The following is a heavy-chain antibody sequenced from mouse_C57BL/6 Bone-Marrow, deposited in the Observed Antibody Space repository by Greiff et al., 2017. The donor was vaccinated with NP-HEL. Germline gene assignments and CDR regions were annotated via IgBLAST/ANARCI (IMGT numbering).Heavy chain of an antibody. J-gene: IGHJ3*01. CDR2: IDPTCGGT. Sequence: QVQLKQPGAELVKPGASVQLSCKASGYTFTSYWMHWVKQRPGRGLEWIGKIDPTCGGTTYNAKFKSKATLTVDTPSRTAYRQLSSLTSEDSAVYVGALYDYDKGPWFAYWGQGTLVTVSA. V-gene: IGHV1-72*01. CDR1: GYTFTSYW. CDR3: ALYDYDKGPWFAY. D-gene: IGHD2-4*01.